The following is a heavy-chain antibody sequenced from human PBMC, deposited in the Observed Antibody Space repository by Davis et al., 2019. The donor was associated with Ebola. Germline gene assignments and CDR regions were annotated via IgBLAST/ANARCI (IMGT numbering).Heavy chain of an antibody. V-gene: IGHV3-30*03. D-gene: IGHD3-3*01. CDR3: ARRPYYDFWSESDY. CDR2: ISYDGSNK. J-gene: IGHJ4*02. Sequence: PGGSLRLSCAASGFTFSSYGMHWVRQAPGKGLEWVAVISYDGSNKYYADSVKGRFTISRDNSKNTLYLQMNSLRAEDTAVYYCARRPYYDFWSESDYWGQGTLVTVSS. CDR1: GFTFSSYG.